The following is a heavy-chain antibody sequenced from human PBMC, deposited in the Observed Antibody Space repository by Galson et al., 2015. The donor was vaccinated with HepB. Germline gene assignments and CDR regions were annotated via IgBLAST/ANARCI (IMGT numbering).Heavy chain of an antibody. J-gene: IGHJ6*02. CDR1: GFTFSDYY. V-gene: IGHV3-11*06. CDR3: ARTNGDYDSGAWGDYYGMDV. Sequence: SLRLSCAASGFTFSDYYMSWIRQAPGKGLEWVSYISSSSSYTNYADSVKGRFTISRDNAKNSLYLQMNSLRAEDTAVYYCARTNGDYDSGAWGDYYGMDVWGQGTTVTVSS. D-gene: IGHD4-17*01. CDR2: ISSSSSYT.